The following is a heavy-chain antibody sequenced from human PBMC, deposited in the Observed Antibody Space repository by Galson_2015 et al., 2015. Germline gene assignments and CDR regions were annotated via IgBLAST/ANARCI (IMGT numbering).Heavy chain of an antibody. D-gene: IGHD1-26*01. CDR2: IRGDGSIA. CDR1: GFSFSNNG. J-gene: IGHJ4*02. Sequence: SLRLSCAASGFSFSNNGMHWVRQAPGKGLVWVSRIRGDGSIASYADAVKGRFTLSRDNAKNTLYLQMNSLRVEDTAVYYCARASGGAAVDCWGQGTLVTVSS. CDR3: ARASGGAAVDC. V-gene: IGHV3-74*01.